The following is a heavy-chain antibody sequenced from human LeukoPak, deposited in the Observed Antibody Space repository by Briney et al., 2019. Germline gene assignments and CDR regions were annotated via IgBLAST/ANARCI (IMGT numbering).Heavy chain of an antibody. CDR2: IDWDDDK. CDR1: GFSLSSSGMC. V-gene: IGHV2-70*11. CDR3: ARITAARLYAFDI. J-gene: IGHJ3*02. D-gene: IGHD6-6*01. Sequence: SGPTLVNPTQTLTLTCTFSGFSLSSSGMCVSWIRQPPGKALEWLARIDWDDDKYYSTSLKTRLTISKDTSKNQVVLTMTNMDPVDTATYYCARITAARLYAFDIWGQGTMVTVSS.